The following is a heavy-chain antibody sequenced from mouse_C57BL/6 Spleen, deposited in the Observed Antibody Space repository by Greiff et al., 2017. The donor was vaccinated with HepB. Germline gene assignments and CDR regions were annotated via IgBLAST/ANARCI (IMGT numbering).Heavy chain of an antibody. CDR1: GYSFTGYY. Sequence: EVKVVESGPELVKPGASVKISCKASGYSFTGYYMNWVKQSPEKSLEWIGEINPSTGGTTYNQKFKAKATLTVDKSSSTAYMQLKSLTSEDSAVYYCARWDYYGSSYAMDYWGQGTSVTVSS. V-gene: IGHV1-42*01. CDR2: INPSTGGT. CDR3: ARWDYYGSSYAMDY. J-gene: IGHJ4*01. D-gene: IGHD1-1*01.